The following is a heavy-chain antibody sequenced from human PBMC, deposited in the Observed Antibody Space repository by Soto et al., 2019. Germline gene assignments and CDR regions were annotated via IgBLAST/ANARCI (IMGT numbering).Heavy chain of an antibody. J-gene: IGHJ6*02. CDR2: ISSSSSYI. CDR1: GFTFSSYS. Sequence: EVQLVESGGGLVKPGGTLRLSCAASGFTFSSYSMNWVRQAPGKGLEWVSSISSSSSYIYYADSVKGRFTISRDNAKNSLYLQMNSLRGEGTAVYCCARDRAVVSTRLYYYYGMDVWGQGTTVTVSS. V-gene: IGHV3-21*01. D-gene: IGHD2-15*01. CDR3: ARDRAVVSTRLYYYYGMDV.